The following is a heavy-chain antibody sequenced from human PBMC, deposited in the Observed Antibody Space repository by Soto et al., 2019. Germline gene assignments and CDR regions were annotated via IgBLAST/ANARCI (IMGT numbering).Heavy chain of an antibody. CDR1: GGSISSGGYY. Sequence: LSLTCTVSGGSISSGGYYWSWIRQHPGKGLEWIGYIYYSGSTYYNPSLKSRVTISVDTSKNQFSLKLSSVTAADTAVYYCARAIYSGAYCGGDCYSGDAFDIWGQGTMVTVSS. CDR3: ARAIYSGAYCGGDCYSGDAFDI. V-gene: IGHV4-31*03. D-gene: IGHD2-21*02. J-gene: IGHJ3*02. CDR2: IYYSGST.